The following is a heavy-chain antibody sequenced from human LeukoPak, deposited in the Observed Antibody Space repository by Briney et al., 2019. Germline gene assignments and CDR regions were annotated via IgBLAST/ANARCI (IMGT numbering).Heavy chain of an antibody. CDR2: ISRNGGST. J-gene: IGHJ4*02. D-gene: IGHD6-19*01. CDR3: VNQISGWVY. CDR1: GFTFSSLE. Sequence: PGGSLRLSCSASGFTFSSLEMHWVRQARGKGLEYVSAISRNGGSTYYADSVKGRFTISRDNSKNTLYLQMSSLRAEGTAVYYCVNQISGWVYWGQGTLVTVSS. V-gene: IGHV3-64D*06.